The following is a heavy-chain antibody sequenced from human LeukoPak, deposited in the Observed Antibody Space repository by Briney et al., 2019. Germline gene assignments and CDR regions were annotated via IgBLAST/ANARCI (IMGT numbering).Heavy chain of an antibody. D-gene: IGHD2-15*01. CDR2: IYYSGST. CDR3: ARGVMVGAHYFDY. J-gene: IGHJ4*02. Sequence: SETLSLTCTVSGGSISSGGYYWSWIRQHPGKGLEWIGYIYYSGSTYYNPSLKSRVTISVDTSKNQFSLKLSSVTAADTAVYYCARGVMVGAHYFDYWGQGTLVTVSS. V-gene: IGHV4-31*03. CDR1: GGSISSGGYY.